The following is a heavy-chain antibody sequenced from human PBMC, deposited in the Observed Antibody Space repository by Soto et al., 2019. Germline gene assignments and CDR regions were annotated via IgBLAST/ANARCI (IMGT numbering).Heavy chain of an antibody. CDR1: AGTFSSYS. V-gene: IGHV1-69*06. D-gene: IGHD3-3*01. CDR2: IIPMFGTP. Sequence: SVKVSCKASAGTFSSYSISWVRQAPGQGLEWMGGIIPMFGTPNYAQKFQGRVTITADKSTRTAYMEVSGLRSEDTAVYYCARSGLEWLSSNYYYYGMDVWGQGTTVTVSS. CDR3: ARSGLEWLSSNYYYYGMDV. J-gene: IGHJ6*02.